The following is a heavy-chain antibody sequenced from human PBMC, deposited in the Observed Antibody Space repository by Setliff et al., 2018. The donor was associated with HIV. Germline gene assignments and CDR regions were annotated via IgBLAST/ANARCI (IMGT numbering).Heavy chain of an antibody. CDR1: GDFFSTDYY. Sequence: PSETLSLTCTVSGDFFSTDYYWGWIRQPPGKGLEWIGSFYETGYTYYNPSLKSRVTISVDRSENQFSLKLSSVTAADTAVYYCARTPGTIWGYDYWGQGTLVTVSS. CDR3: ARTPGTIWGYDY. V-gene: IGHV4-38-2*02. D-gene: IGHD3-9*01. CDR2: FYETGYT. J-gene: IGHJ4*02.